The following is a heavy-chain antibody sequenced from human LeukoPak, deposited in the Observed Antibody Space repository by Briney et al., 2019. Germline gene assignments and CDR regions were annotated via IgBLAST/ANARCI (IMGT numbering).Heavy chain of an antibody. Sequence: GSLRLSCATSGFTFSTYAMHWVRQAPGEGPEWVALASSDGSDKQYAASVKGRFTISRDNSKNTLYLQMNSLRAEDTAVYYCAKAAVVVVTAVIDYWGQGTLVTVSS. J-gene: IGHJ4*02. CDR1: GFTFSTYA. CDR2: ASSDGSDK. V-gene: IGHV3-30*04. CDR3: AKAAVVVVTAVIDY. D-gene: IGHD2-21*02.